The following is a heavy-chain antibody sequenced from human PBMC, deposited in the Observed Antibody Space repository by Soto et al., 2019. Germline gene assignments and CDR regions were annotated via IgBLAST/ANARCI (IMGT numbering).Heavy chain of an antibody. J-gene: IGHJ4*02. V-gene: IGHV3-30*03. D-gene: IGHD5-12*01. CDR1: ESTFSNSG. Sequence: QVQLVESGGGVVQPGRSLRLSCAASESTFSNSGMHWVRQAPGKGLKWVAVISNDGSDKYYAESVKGRFTISRENSKKTLFLQMNSLRPEDTAVYYCARAPRGFSAYDASLQIDSWGQGTLVTVSS. CDR2: ISNDGSDK. CDR3: ARAPRGFSAYDASLQIDS.